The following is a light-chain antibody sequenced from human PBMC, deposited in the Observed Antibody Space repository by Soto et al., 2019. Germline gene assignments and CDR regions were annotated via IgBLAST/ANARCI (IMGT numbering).Light chain of an antibody. CDR1: SSDVGGYNL. Sequence: QSALTQPPSASGSPGQSVTISCTGTSSDVGGYNLVSWYQQHPGEVPKLMISEVNERPSGVPDRFSGAKSGNTASLTVSGLRTEDEAYYYCSSYAGSNTFVFGTGTKVTVL. CDR2: EVN. J-gene: IGLJ1*01. CDR3: SSYAGSNTFV. V-gene: IGLV2-8*01.